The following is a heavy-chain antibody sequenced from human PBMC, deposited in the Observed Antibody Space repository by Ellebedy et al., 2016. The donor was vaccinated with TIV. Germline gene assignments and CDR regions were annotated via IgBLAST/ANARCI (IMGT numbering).Heavy chain of an antibody. V-gene: IGHV4-59*08. CDR3: ARLDSSSSFDP. CDR2: ISYSGST. CDR1: GGFIHPYY. J-gene: IGHJ5*02. Sequence: MPSETLSLTCTVSGGFIHPYYWSWIRQPPGKGLEWIGYISYSGSTNYNPSLKSRVTISVDTSKNQFSLKLSSVTAADTAVYYCARLDSSSSFDPWGQGTLVTVSS. D-gene: IGHD6-6*01.